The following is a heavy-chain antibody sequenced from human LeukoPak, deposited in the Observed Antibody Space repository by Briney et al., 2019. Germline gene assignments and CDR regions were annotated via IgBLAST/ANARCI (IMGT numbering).Heavy chain of an antibody. Sequence: GGSLRLSRVASGFTFDNHVMNWVRQVPGKGLEWVAVIYTGGGTYYADSVKGRFTISRDNSKNTLYLQMNSLGVEDTAVYYCARDGDDTSGYFSPFDYWGQGTLVTVSS. V-gene: IGHV3-53*01. CDR3: ARDGDDTSGYFSPFDY. J-gene: IGHJ4*02. CDR2: IYTGGGT. CDR1: GFTFDNHV. D-gene: IGHD3-22*01.